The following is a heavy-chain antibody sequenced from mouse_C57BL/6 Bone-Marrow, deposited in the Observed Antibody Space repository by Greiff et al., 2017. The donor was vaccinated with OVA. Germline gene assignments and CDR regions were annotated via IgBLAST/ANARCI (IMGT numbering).Heavy chain of an antibody. CDR1: GFNIKDDS. CDR2: IDPETGDT. Sequence: EVQLVESGAELVRPGASVKLSCTASGFNIKDDSMHWVKQRPEQGLEWIGWIDPETGDTEYTSKFQGKATMTVDTSSNPAYLQLSSLTSEDTAVYYCTTYTYYVYYDGFDYWGQGTTLTVSS. J-gene: IGHJ2*01. V-gene: IGHV14-4*01. CDR3: TTYTYYVYYDGFDY. D-gene: IGHD2-10*01.